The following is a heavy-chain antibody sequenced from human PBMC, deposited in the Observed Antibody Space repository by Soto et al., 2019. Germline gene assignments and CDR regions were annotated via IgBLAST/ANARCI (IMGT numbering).Heavy chain of an antibody. CDR2: INPNGGST. Sequence: VKVSCKASGYTFSNYYIHWVRQAPGQGLEWMGIINPNGGSTTYAQKFQGRVTMTRDTSTSTVYMELSSLTSEDTAMYYCARHGRDGYNYYYGMDVWGQGTTVTVSS. V-gene: IGHV1-46*01. D-gene: IGHD5-12*01. J-gene: IGHJ6*02. CDR1: GYTFSNYY. CDR3: ARHGRDGYNYYYGMDV.